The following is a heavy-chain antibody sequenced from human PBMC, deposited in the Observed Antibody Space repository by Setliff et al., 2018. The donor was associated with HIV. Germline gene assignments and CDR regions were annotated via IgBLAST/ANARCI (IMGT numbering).Heavy chain of an antibody. V-gene: IGHV4-59*01. Sequence: PSETLSLTCTVSGGSISSYYWSWTRQPPGKGLEWIAYSYYSGNTNYNPSLRSRVTMSVDTSKNQFSLKLSSVTAADTAVYYCARGRRSTSSYYYYYYMDVWGKGTTVTVSS. J-gene: IGHJ6*03. CDR3: ARGRRSTSSYYYYYYMDV. CDR2: SYYSGNT. CDR1: GGSISSYY. D-gene: IGHD2-2*01.